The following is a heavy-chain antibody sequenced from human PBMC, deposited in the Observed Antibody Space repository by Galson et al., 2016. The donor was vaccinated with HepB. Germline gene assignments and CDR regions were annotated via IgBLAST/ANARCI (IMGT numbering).Heavy chain of an antibody. CDR3: AGEGTTTYYWHFDL. V-gene: IGHV3-11*01. CDR1: GFTFGDYY. D-gene: IGHD1-7*01. Sequence: SLRLSCAASGFTFGDYYMTWVRLAPGKGLEWIAYIDNTDTSGATIYYADSVKGRFTISRANADNSVYLQMNRLRADDTAVYYCAGEGTTTYYWHFDLWGRGPPVTVSS. CDR2: IDNTDTSGATI. J-gene: IGHJ2*01.